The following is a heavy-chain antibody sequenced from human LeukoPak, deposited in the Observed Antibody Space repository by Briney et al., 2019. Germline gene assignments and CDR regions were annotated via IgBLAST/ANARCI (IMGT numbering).Heavy chain of an antibody. D-gene: IGHD6-13*01. CDR1: GGSISSGSYY. Sequence: PSQTLSLTCTVSGGSISSGSYYWSWIRQPAGEGLEWIGRIYTSGSTNYNPSLKSRVTISVDTSKNQFSLKLSSVTAADTAVYYCARDNPHSSSWYSPFDYWGQGTLVTVSS. J-gene: IGHJ4*02. CDR3: ARDNPHSSSWYSPFDY. V-gene: IGHV4-61*02. CDR2: IYTSGST.